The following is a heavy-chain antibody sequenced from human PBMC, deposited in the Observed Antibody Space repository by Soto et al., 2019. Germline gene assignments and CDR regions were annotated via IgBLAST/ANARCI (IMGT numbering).Heavy chain of an antibody. D-gene: IGHD3-3*01. CDR2: IYWDDDK. V-gene: IGHV2-5*02. CDR3: AHKVLRTVFGLVTTTAIDFDF. CDR1: GFSLTTSGVG. J-gene: IGHJ4*02. Sequence: QITLNESGPTVVRPTETLTLTCRFSGFSLTTSGVGVGWIRQSPGKAPEWLALIYWDDDKRYSASLKSRLTITKDTSKNQVVLTVSKLNPTDTATYYCAHKVLRTVFGLVTTTAIDFDFWGQGTPVAVSS.